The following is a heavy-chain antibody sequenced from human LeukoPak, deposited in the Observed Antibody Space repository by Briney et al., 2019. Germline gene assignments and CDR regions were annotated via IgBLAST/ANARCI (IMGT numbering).Heavy chain of an antibody. J-gene: IGHJ6*02. Sequence: ASVKVSCKASGYTFTGYYMHWVRQAPGQGLEWMGWINPNSGGTNYAQKFQGRVTMTRDTSISTAYMELSRLSSDDTAVYYCASVVAPIYYYYYGMDVWGQGTTVTVSS. V-gene: IGHV1-2*02. CDR3: ASVVAPIYYYYYGMDV. CDR1: GYTFTGYY. D-gene: IGHD2-2*01. CDR2: INPNSGGT.